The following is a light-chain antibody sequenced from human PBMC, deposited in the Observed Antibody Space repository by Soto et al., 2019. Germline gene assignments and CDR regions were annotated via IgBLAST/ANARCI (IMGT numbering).Light chain of an antibody. V-gene: IGKV3-20*01. CDR1: QSVRSTY. Sequence: EIVLTQSPGTLSLSPGERATLSCRARQSVRSTYLAWYQQKPGQAPRLLIYGASSRATGIPDRFSGSGSGTDFTLTISRLEPEDSAVYYCQQFGSSPLLIFGQGTRLEIK. CDR3: QQFGSSPLLI. CDR2: GAS. J-gene: IGKJ5*01.